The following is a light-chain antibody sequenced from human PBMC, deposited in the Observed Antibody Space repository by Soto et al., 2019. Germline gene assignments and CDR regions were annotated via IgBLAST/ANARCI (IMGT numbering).Light chain of an antibody. CDR2: TVS. J-gene: IGKJ1*01. CDR3: MQGTHWPWT. CDR1: QSLVHSDGNTY. Sequence: DVVMTQSPLSLPVTLGQPASISCRSSQSLVHSDGNTYLNWFQQRPGQSPRRLIYTVSNRDSGVPDRCSGSGSGTDFTLKISRVEAEDVGVYYCMQGTHWPWTFGQGTKVEIK. V-gene: IGKV2-30*02.